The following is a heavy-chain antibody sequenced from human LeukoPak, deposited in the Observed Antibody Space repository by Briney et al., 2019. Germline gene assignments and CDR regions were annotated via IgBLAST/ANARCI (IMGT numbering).Heavy chain of an antibody. CDR3: AKEPSYCTNGVCYSRVFDR. D-gene: IGHD2-8*01. CDR2: ISGSGDGT. CDR1: RFTFSSYA. Sequence: AGGSLRLSCAASRFTFSSYAMSWVRQAPGKGLEWVSAISGSGDGTYYADSVKGRFTISRDNSKNTLYLQMSGLRAEDTAVYYCAKEPSYCTNGVCYSRVFDRWGQGTLVTVSS. V-gene: IGHV3-23*01. J-gene: IGHJ5*02.